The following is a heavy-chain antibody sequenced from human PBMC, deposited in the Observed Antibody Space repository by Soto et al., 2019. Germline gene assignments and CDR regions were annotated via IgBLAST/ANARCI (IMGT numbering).Heavy chain of an antibody. D-gene: IGHD2-15*01. J-gene: IGHJ4*02. CDR2: IYYSGST. CDR1: GGSISSYY. Sequence: PSETLSLTCTVSGGSISSYYWSWIRQPPGKGLEWIGYIYYSGSTNYNPSLKSRVTISVDTSKNQFSLKLSSVTAADTAVYYCARGRMECSGGSCSMLATEYWGQGTLVTVSS. V-gene: IGHV4-59*01. CDR3: ARGRMECSGGSCSMLATEY.